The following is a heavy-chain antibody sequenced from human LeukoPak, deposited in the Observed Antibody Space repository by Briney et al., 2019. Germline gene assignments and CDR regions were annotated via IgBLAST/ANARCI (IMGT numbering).Heavy chain of an antibody. D-gene: IGHD5-12*01. J-gene: IGHJ5*02. V-gene: IGHV4-34*01. Sequence: SETLSLTCAVYGGSFSGYYWGWIRQPPGKGLEWIGEINHSGSTNYNPSLKSRVTISVDTSKNQFSLKLSSVTAADTAVYYCARGLRLRAWFDPWGQGTLVTVSS. CDR3: ARGLRLRAWFDP. CDR2: INHSGST. CDR1: GGSFSGYY.